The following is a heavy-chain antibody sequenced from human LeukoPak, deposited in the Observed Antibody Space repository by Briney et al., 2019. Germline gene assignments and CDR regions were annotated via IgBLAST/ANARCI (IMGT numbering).Heavy chain of an antibody. V-gene: IGHV4-39*07. J-gene: IGHJ4*02. CDR3: ARGRLYSGYDYGYSSGWYFDY. CDR2: IYYSGST. D-gene: IGHD5-12*01. CDR1: GGSISSSSYY. Sequence: PSETLSLTCTVSGGSISSSSYYWGWIRQPPGKGLEWIGSIYYSGSTYYNPSLKSRVTISVDTSKNQFSLKLSSVTAADTAVYYCARGRLYSGYDYGYSSGWYFDYWGQGTLVTVSS.